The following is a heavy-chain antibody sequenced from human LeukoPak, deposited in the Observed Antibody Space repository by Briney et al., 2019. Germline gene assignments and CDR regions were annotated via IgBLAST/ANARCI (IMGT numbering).Heavy chain of an antibody. J-gene: IGHJ4*02. V-gene: IGHV3-72*01. Sequence: GGSLRLSCAASGFTFSDHYMDWVRQAPGKGLDWIGRSRNRAHSYSTEYAASVKGRFTVSRADSENSLYLQMNSPKTDDTAVYYCVALIRGLGYWGQGTLVTVSS. CDR1: GFTFSDHY. D-gene: IGHD3-10*01. CDR2: SRNRAHSYST. CDR3: VALIRGLGY.